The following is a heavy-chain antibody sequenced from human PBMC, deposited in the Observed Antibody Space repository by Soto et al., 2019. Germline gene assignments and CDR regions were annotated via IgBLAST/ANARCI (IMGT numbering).Heavy chain of an antibody. V-gene: IGHV3-23*01. CDR3: VKGGYSYGLSWFDP. CDR1: GFTFSSYA. D-gene: IGHD5-18*01. J-gene: IGHJ5*02. CDR2: ISGSGGST. Sequence: EVQLLESGGGLVQPGGSLRLSCAASGFTFSSYAMSWVRQAPGKGREWVSAISGSGGSTYYADSVKGRFTISRDNSKNTLYLQMNSLRAEDTAVYYCVKGGYSYGLSWFDPWGQGTLVTVSS.